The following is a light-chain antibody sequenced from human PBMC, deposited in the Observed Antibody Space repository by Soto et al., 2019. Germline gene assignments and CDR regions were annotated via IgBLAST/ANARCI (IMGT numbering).Light chain of an antibody. V-gene: IGKV3D-20*02. J-gene: IGKJ5*01. CDR1: QSVSSNY. Sequence: EIVLTQSPGTLSLSPGERATFSCRASQSVSSNYLAWYQQKPGQAPRLLIYDASNRATGIPARFSGSGSGTDFTLTISSLEPEDFAVYYCQQLRGTFGQGTRLEIK. CDR2: DAS. CDR3: QQLRGT.